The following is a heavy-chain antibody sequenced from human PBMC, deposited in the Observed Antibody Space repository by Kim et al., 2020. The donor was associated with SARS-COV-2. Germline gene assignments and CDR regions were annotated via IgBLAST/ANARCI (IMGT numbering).Heavy chain of an antibody. CDR2: IYYSGTT. D-gene: IGHD1-26*01. Sequence: SETLSLTCSVSGGSISTSNYYWGWIRQPPGKGLEWIGYIYYSGTTYYNPSLESRVTMSVDTSKNQFSLQLISVTAADTAVFYCASRSRGTGKPFDYWGQGTLVTVSS. CDR3: ASRSRGTGKPFDY. J-gene: IGHJ4*02. V-gene: IGHV4-39*01. CDR1: GGSISTSNYY.